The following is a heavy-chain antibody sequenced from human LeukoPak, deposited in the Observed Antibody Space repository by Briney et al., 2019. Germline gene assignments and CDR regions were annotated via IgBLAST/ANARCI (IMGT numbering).Heavy chain of an antibody. CDR2: INGDGTTA. V-gene: IGHV3-74*01. CDR1: GFTVSSNY. J-gene: IGHJ5*02. D-gene: IGHD3-22*01. CDR3: VTNRDTSAYGRFDP. Sequence: GGSLRLSCAASGFTVSSNYMSWVRQPPGKGLVWVSRINGDGTTATYADSVKGRFTISRDNSKNTVYLQMNSLRGEDMAVYYCVTNRDTSAYGRFDPWGQGALVTVSS.